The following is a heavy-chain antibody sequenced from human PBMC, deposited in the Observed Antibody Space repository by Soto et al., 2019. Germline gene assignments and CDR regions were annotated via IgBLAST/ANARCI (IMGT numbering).Heavy chain of an antibody. CDR1: GYTFTSYA. D-gene: IGHD2-8*01. V-gene: IGHV1-3*01. CDR3: ARLYCSNGVCQGWFDP. Sequence: ASVKVSCKASGYTFTSYAMHWVRQAPGQRLEWMGWINAGNGNTKYSQKFQGSVTITRDTSASTAYMELSSLRSEDTAVYYCARLYCSNGVCQGWFDPWGQGTLVTVSS. CDR2: INAGNGNT. J-gene: IGHJ5*02.